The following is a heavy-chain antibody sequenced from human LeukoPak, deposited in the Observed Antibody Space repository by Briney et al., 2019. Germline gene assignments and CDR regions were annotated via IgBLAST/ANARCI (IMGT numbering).Heavy chain of an antibody. V-gene: IGHV4-4*02. CDR3: ARRFSDISIDY. CDR2: VYHSGTA. CDR1: GGSISTNNW. D-gene: IGHD2-15*01. J-gene: IGHJ4*02. Sequence: SGTLSLTCAVSGGSISTNNWWSWVRQPPGKGLEWIGEVYHSGTANYNPSLKSRVTISVDTSKNQFSLKLSSVTAADTAVYYCARRFSDISIDYWGQGTLVTVSS.